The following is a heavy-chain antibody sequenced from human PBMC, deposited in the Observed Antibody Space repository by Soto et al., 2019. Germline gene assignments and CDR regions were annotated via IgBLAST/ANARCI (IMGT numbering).Heavy chain of an antibody. Sequence: SETLSLTCAVYGGSFSGYYWSWIRQPPGKGLEWIGEINHSGSTNYNPSLKSRATISVDTSKNQFSLKLTSVTAADTAVYYCARDLVEEAATSPNWFDPWGQGTLVTVSS. CDR1: GGSFSGYY. CDR3: ARDLVEEAATSPNWFDP. V-gene: IGHV4-34*01. D-gene: IGHD2-15*01. CDR2: INHSGST. J-gene: IGHJ5*02.